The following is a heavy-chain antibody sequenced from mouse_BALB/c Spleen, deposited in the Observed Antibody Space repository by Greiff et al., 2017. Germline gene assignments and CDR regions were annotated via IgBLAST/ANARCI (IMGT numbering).Heavy chain of an antibody. CDR2: ISYSGST. CDR3: ARDSSGLYAMDY. CDR1: GYSITSDYA. Sequence: EVKLVESGPGLVKPSQSLSLTCTVTGYSITSDYAWNWIRQFPGNKLEWMGNISYSGSTSYNPSLKSRISITRDTSKNQIFLQLNSVTTEDTATYYCARDSSGLYAMDYWGQGTSVTVSS. D-gene: IGHD3-2*01. V-gene: IGHV3-2*02. J-gene: IGHJ4*01.